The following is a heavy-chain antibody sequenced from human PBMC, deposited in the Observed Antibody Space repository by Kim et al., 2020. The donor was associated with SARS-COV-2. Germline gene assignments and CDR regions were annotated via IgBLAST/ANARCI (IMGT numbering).Heavy chain of an antibody. CDR2: INLDGSGK. CDR1: GFSFKDYW. CDR3: LRGIDY. V-gene: IGHV3-7*01. J-gene: IGHJ4*02. Sequence: GGSLRLSCAASGFSFKDYWMSWVRQLPGRGLEWVANINLDGSGKYYMDSVKGRFTISRDNAKNSLYLQMNSLRVEDTAVYYCLRGIDYWGRGTLVTVSS.